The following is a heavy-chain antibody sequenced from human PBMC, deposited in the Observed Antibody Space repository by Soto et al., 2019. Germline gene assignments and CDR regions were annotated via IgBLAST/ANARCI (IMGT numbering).Heavy chain of an antibody. V-gene: IGHV4-59*08. J-gene: IGHJ4*02. CDR3: ARQGDYYDGSGYYWLY. CDR2: IYYSGST. D-gene: IGHD3-22*01. CDR1: GGSISNYY. Sequence: TSETLSLTCTVSGGSISNYYRSWLRQPPGKGLEWLGYIYYSGSTNYNPSLKSRITISLDTSQNQFSLELSSVTAADTAVYYCARQGDYYDGSGYYWLYWGQGTLVTVSS.